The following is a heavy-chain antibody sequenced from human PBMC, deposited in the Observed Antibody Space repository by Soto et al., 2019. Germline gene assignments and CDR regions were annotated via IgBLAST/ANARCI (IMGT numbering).Heavy chain of an antibody. V-gene: IGHV3-11*06. CDR3: ARSLRATSPLTF. CDR1: GFTFTDYH. J-gene: IGHJ4*02. CDR2: ISETGSHT. D-gene: IGHD7-27*01. Sequence: PGGSLRLSCAASGFTFTDYHMSWIRQAPGKGLEWVALISETGSHTAYAESVKGRFTISRDNARPSVFPQMNSLRSDDTAVYFCARSLRATSPLTFWGQGTPVTVSS.